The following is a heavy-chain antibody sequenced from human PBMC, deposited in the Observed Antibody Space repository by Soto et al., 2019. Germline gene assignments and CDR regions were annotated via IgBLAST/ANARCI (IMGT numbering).Heavy chain of an antibody. CDR2: VSYDGSSK. V-gene: IGHV3-30*18. CDR1: GFTFSSYG. Sequence: GGSLRLSCAASGFTFSSYGMYWVRQAPGKGLEWLALVSYDGSSKYYADSVKGRFTISRDNSKSTLYLQMNSLRAEDTAVYYCAKFPDSLDTTDSYFDYWGQGTLVTVSS. D-gene: IGHD1-1*01. J-gene: IGHJ4*02. CDR3: AKFPDSLDTTDSYFDY.